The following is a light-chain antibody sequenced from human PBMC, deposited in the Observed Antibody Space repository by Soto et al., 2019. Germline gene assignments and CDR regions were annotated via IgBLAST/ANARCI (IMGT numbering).Light chain of an antibody. J-gene: IGKJ2*01. CDR2: GGS. CDR1: QSVRSTY. Sequence: VLTQSPGTLSLSPGERATLSCRAGQSVRSTYLAWYQQKPGQAPRLLIYGGSNRATGIPDRFSGSGSGTAFTLTISRLAPEDPAVYYCQQYDNSPMYTFGQGTKLEIK. V-gene: IGKV3-20*01. CDR3: QQYDNSPMYT.